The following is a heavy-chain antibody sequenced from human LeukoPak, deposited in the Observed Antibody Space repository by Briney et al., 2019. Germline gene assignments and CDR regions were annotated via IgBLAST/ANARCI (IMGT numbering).Heavy chain of an antibody. CDR1: GFTFSSYS. V-gene: IGHV3-48*02. Sequence: PGGSLRLSCAASGFTFSSYSMNWVRQAPGEGLEWVSYISSSSTIYYADSVKGRFTISRDNAKNSLYLQMNSLRDEDTAVYYCARVGGYFDPDYWGQGTLVTVSS. J-gene: IGHJ4*02. CDR3: ARVGGYFDPDY. D-gene: IGHD3-9*01. CDR2: ISSSSTI.